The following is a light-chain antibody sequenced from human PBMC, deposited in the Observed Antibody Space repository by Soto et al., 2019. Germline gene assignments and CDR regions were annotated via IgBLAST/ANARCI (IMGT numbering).Light chain of an antibody. V-gene: IGLV2-18*02. CDR3: CSYTTRTTYV. Sequence: QSALTQPASVSGSPGQSITVSCTGTSSDVGSYNRVSWYQQYPGTAPKLIIYDVNNRLLGVPDRFFGSKSGNTASLTISGLQAEDEADYYCCSYTTRTTYVFGTGTKLTVL. CDR1: SSDVGSYNR. J-gene: IGLJ1*01. CDR2: DVN.